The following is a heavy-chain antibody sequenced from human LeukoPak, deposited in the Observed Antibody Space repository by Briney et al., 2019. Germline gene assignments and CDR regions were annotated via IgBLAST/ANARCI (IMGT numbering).Heavy chain of an antibody. CDR2: ISGSGGST. CDR1: GFTFSSYG. D-gene: IGHD3-10*01. V-gene: IGHV3-23*01. J-gene: IGHJ5*02. Sequence: GGTLRLSCAASGFTFSSYGMSWVRQAPGKGLEWVSAISGSGGSTYYADSVKGRFTISRDNSKNTLYLQMNSLRAEDTAVYYCAKDPIRGVIGYNWFDPWGQGTLVTVSS. CDR3: AKDPIRGVIGYNWFDP.